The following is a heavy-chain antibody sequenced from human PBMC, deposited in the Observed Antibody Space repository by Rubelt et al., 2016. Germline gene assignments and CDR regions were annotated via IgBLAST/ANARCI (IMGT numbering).Heavy chain of an antibody. CDR3: ARNWGFDY. CDR2: IYSGGNT. D-gene: IGHD7-27*01. V-gene: IGHV3-66*01. J-gene: IGHJ4*02. Sequence: EVQLVESGGGLVQPGGSLRLSCAASGFTVSSNYMSWVRQAPGKGLDWVSVIYSGGNTSYADSVKGRFTISRDNSKNTLYLQMNSLGAEDTAVYYCARNWGFDYWGQGTLVTVSS. CDR1: GFTVSSNY.